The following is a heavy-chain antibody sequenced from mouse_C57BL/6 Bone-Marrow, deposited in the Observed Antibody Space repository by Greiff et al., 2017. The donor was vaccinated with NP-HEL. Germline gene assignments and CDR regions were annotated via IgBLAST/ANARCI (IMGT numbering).Heavy chain of an antibody. Sequence: EVQLQQSGAELVKPGASVTLSCTASGFNIKDYYMHWVKQRTEQGLAWIGRIDPEDGDTKYAPKFQGKASITADTSSNTAYLQLSSLTSEDTAVYYSARSGGDYGSSERLYAMDYWGQGTSVTVSS. CDR3: ARSGGDYGSSERLYAMDY. D-gene: IGHD1-1*01. CDR2: IDPEDGDT. V-gene: IGHV14-2*01. CDR1: GFNIKDYY. J-gene: IGHJ4*01.